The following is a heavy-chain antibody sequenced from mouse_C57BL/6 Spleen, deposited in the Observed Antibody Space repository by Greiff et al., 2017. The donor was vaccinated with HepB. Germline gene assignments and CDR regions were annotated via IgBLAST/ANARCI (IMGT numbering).Heavy chain of an antibody. CDR3: ARGHYYGSSYCDY. J-gene: IGHJ2*01. Sequence: QVQLQQSGAELVKPGASVKISCKASGYAFSSYWMNWVKQRPGKGLEWIGQIYPGDGDTNYNGKFKGKATLTADKSSSTAYMQLSSLTSEDSAVYFCARGHYYGSSYCDYWGQGTTLTVSS. D-gene: IGHD1-1*01. CDR1: GYAFSSYW. V-gene: IGHV1-80*01. CDR2: IYPGDGDT.